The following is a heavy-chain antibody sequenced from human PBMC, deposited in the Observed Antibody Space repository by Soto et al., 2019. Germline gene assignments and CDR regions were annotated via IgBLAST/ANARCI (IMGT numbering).Heavy chain of an antibody. J-gene: IGHJ5*02. CDR2: ISGSGGST. CDR3: AKDHGTKTTMRFGELFPLNWFDP. Sequence: EVQLLESGGGLVQPGGSLRLSCTASGFTFSSYAMSWVRQAPGKGLAWVSAISGSGGSTYYADSVKGRFTISRDNSKNTLYLQMNSLRAEDTAVYYCAKDHGTKTTMRFGELFPLNWFDPWGQGTLVTVSS. CDR1: GFTFSSYA. V-gene: IGHV3-23*01. D-gene: IGHD3-10*01.